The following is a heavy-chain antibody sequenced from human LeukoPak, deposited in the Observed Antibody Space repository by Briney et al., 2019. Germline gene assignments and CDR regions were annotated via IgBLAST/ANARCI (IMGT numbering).Heavy chain of an antibody. V-gene: IGHV4-61*02. CDR2: IYTSGST. CDR1: GGSISSGSYY. CDR3: ARDVVVVPAALNWFDP. Sequence: SQTPSLTCTVYGGSISSGSYYWSWIRQPAGKGLEWIGRIYTSGSTNYNPSLKSRVTISVDTSKNQFSLKLSSVTAADTAVYYCARDVVVVPAALNWFDPWGQGTLVTVSS. D-gene: IGHD2-2*01. J-gene: IGHJ5*02.